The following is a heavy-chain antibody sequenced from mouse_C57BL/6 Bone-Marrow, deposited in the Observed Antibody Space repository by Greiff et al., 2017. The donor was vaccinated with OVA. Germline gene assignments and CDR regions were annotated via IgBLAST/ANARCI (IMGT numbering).Heavy chain of an antibody. D-gene: IGHD2-3*01. CDR3: ARDGYLFAY. V-gene: IGHV1-42*01. J-gene: IGHJ3*01. Sequence: EVQLKQSGPELVKPGASVKISCKASGYSFTGYYMNWVKQSPEKSLEWIGEINPSTGGTTYNQKFKAKATLTVDKSSSTAYMQLKSLTSEDSAVYYCARDGYLFAYWGQGTLVTVSA. CDR1: GYSFTGYY. CDR2: INPSTGGT.